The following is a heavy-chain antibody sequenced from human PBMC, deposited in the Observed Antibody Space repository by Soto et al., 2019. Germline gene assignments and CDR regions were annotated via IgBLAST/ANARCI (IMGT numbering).Heavy chain of an antibody. Sequence: QVQLVQSGAEVKKPGSSVKVSCKASGGTFSSYTISWVRQAPGQGLEWMGGIISIFDTANYAQKFQGRVTITADESTSTAYMELSSLSSEDTAVHYCARLVGDFNWFDPWGQGTLVTVSS. J-gene: IGHJ5*02. CDR2: IISIFDTA. CDR3: ARLVGDFNWFDP. V-gene: IGHV1-69*12. D-gene: IGHD3-3*01. CDR1: GGTFSSYT.